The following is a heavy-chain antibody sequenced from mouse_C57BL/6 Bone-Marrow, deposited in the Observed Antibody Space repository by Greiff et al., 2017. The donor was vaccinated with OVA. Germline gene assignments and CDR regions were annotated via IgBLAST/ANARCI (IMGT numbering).Heavy chain of an antibody. D-gene: IGHD2-12*01. J-gene: IGHJ1*03. Sequence: QVQLQQPGAELVKPGASVKLSCKASGYTFTSYWMQWVKQRPGQGLEWIGEIDPSDSYTNYNQKLKGKATLTVDTSSSTAYMQLSSLTSEDSAVYYCARDDDWYFDVWGTGTTVTVSS. CDR1: GYTFTSYW. V-gene: IGHV1-50*01. CDR2: IDPSDSYT. CDR3: ARDDDWYFDV.